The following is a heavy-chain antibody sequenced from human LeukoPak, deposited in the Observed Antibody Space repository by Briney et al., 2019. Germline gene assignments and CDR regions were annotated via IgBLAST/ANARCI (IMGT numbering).Heavy chain of an antibody. CDR1: GFSFSSYG. CDR2: IWYDGSNK. V-gene: IGHV3-33*01. CDR3: ARGGGRPTVYYYGMDV. J-gene: IGHJ6*02. D-gene: IGHD2-15*01. Sequence: PGRSLRLSCAASGFSFSSYGMHWVRQAPGKGLEWVAVIWYDGSNKYYADSVKGRFTISRDNSKNTLYLQVNSLRAEDTAVYYCARGGGRPTVYYYGMDVWGQGTTVTVSS.